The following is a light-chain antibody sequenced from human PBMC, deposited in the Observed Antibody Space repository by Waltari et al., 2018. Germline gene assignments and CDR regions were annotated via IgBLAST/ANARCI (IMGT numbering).Light chain of an antibody. CDR3: QQYGSSTWT. Sequence: ELVLTQSPGTLSLSPGESATLSCRASQSVTSSSLAWYQQKPGQAPRLLIDGASSRATDIPDRFGGGGSGRDFTLTISRLEPEDFAVYYWQQYGSSTWTFGQGTKVEVK. CDR1: QSVTSSS. J-gene: IGKJ1*01. CDR2: GAS. V-gene: IGKV3-20*01.